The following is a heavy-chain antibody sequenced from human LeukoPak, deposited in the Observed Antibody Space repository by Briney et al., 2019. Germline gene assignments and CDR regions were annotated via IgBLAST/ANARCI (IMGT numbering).Heavy chain of an antibody. CDR1: GFTFSDYY. V-gene: IGHV3-11*06. CDR2: ISSSSSYI. CDR3: AREERITMVRGYFDY. D-gene: IGHD3-10*01. Sequence: PGGSLRLSCAASGFTFSDYYMSWIRQAPGKGLEWVSSISSSSSYIYYADSVKGRFTISRDNAKNSLYLQMNSLRAEDTAVYYCAREERITMVRGYFDYWGQGTLVTVSS. J-gene: IGHJ4*02.